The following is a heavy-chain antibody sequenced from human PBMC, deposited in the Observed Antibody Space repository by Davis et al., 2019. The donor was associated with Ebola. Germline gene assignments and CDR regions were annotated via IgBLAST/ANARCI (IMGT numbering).Heavy chain of an antibody. J-gene: IGHJ4*02. CDR2: INPSGGST. CDR1: GYTFTSYD. CDR3: ARTDSSGYLGGY. V-gene: IGHV1-46*01. D-gene: IGHD3-22*01. Sequence: ASVKVSCKASGYTFTSYDINWVRQAPGQGLEWMGWINPSGGSTSYAQKFQGRVTMTRDTSTSTVYMELSSLRSEDTAVYYCARTDSSGYLGGYWGQGTLVTVSS.